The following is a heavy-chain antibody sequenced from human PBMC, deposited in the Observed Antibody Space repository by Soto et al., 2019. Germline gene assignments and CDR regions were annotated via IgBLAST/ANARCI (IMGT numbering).Heavy chain of an antibody. CDR3: ATLTSFGVVTHDAFDI. CDR2: ISSSGSTI. V-gene: IGHV3-11*01. Sequence: AWGSLRLSWAASGFTFSDYYMSWIRQAPGKGLEWVSYISSSGSTIYYADSVKGRFTISRDNAKNSLYLQMNSLRAEDTAVYYCATLTSFGVVTHDAFDIWGQGTMVTVSS. CDR1: GFTFSDYY. J-gene: IGHJ3*02. D-gene: IGHD3-3*01.